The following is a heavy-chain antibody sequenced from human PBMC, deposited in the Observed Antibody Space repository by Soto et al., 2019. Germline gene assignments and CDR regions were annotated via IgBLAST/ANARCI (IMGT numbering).Heavy chain of an antibody. J-gene: IGHJ4*02. D-gene: IGHD1-7*01. CDR2: ISGSGGST. CDR1: GFTFSSYA. CDR3: AKSGTNAGYFDY. V-gene: IGHV3-23*01. Sequence: PGGSLRLSCAASGFTFSSYAMSWVRQAPGKGLEWVSAISGSGGSTYYAESVKGRFTISRDNSKNTLYLQMNSLRAEDTAVYYCAKSGTNAGYFDYWGQGTLVTVSS.